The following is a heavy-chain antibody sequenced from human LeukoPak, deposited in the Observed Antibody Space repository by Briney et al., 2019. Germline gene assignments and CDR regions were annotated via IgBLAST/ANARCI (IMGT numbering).Heavy chain of an antibody. V-gene: IGHV4-59*08. D-gene: IGHD2/OR15-2a*01. CDR2: IHYSGRT. CDR1: GGSIRGYY. Sequence: SETLSLTCTVSGGSIRGYYWSWIRQPPGKGLEWIAYIHYSGRTKYNPSLKSRTTMSVDTSKNQFSLRLSSVTAADTAVYYCARHLSSGMDVWGQGTTVTVSS. CDR3: ARHLSSGMDV. J-gene: IGHJ6*02.